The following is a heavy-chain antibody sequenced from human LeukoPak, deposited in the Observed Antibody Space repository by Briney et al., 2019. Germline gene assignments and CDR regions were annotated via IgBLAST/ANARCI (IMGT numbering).Heavy chain of an antibody. CDR3: ARGGSRSGYLFHFDY. Sequence: ASVKVSCKASGYSFSDFPIHWVRQAPGQGLEWMGRINPKNDGTSYAENFQGRVSMTRDTSISTTYMEVSGLTSDDTAVYYCARGGSRSGYLFHFDYWGQGTLVSVSS. CDR1: GYSFSDFP. J-gene: IGHJ4*02. D-gene: IGHD3-10*01. V-gene: IGHV1-2*06. CDR2: INPKNDGT.